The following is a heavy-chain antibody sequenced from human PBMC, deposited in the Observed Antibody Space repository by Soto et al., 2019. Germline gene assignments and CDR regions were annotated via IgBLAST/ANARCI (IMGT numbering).Heavy chain of an antibody. Sequence: EVQLVESGGGLVQPGGSLRLSCAASGFTVSTDWMYWVRHAPGKGLEWVSVIRGGGNTFYADSVEGRFTISRDNSKNTVYLQMNGLRVEYTAMYYCVRENYYYGMDVWGQGTTVTVSS. J-gene: IGHJ6*02. CDR3: VRENYYYGMDV. CDR2: IRGGGNT. V-gene: IGHV3-66*01. CDR1: GFTVSTDW.